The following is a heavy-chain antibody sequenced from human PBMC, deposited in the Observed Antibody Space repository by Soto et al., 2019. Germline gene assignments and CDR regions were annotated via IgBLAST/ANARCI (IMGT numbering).Heavy chain of an antibody. CDR2: IYYTGST. V-gene: IGHV4-61*03. CDR1: GSSVSSGTYY. J-gene: IGHJ5*02. CDR3: ARGAGFSYASTWFDI. Sequence: SETLSLTCTDFGSSVSSGTYYWSWIRQSPGKEIEWVGHIYYTGSTNYNPSLNNRVTISVDTSKIHFSLQLTSVTAADTAVYYCARGAGFSYASTWFDIWGQG. D-gene: IGHD5-18*01.